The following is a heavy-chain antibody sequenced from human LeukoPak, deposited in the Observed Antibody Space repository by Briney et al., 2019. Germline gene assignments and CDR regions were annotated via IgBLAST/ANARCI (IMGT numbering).Heavy chain of an antibody. V-gene: IGHV4-4*07. D-gene: IGHD6-13*01. CDR2: IYTSGST. Sequence: SETLSLTCTVSGGSISSYYWSWIRQPAGKGLEWIGRIYTSGSTNYNPSLKSRVTMSVDTSKNQFSLKLSSVTAADTAVYYCARDLLYSSSWYGSLDYYYYGMDVWGQGATVTVSS. CDR1: GGSISSYY. J-gene: IGHJ6*02. CDR3: ARDLLYSSSWYGSLDYYYYGMDV.